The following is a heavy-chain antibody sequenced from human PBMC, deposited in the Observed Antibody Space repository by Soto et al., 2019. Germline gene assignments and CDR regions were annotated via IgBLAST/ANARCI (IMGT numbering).Heavy chain of an antibody. Sequence: SETLSLTCTVSGGSISSGDYYWSWIRQPPGKGLEWIGYIYYSGSTYYNPSLKSRVTISVDTSKNQFSLKLRSVTAADTAVYYCARGIEGWYQGRYYYGMDVWGQGTTVTVSS. CDR1: GGSISSGDYY. D-gene: IGHD6-19*01. J-gene: IGHJ6*02. V-gene: IGHV4-30-4*02. CDR3: ARGIEGWYQGRYYYGMDV. CDR2: IYYSGST.